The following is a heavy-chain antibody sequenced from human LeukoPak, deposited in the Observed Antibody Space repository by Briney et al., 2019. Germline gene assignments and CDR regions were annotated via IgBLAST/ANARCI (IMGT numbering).Heavy chain of an antibody. D-gene: IGHD6-13*01. CDR1: GGSISSGDYY. V-gene: IGHV4-30-4*01. J-gene: IGHJ6*03. CDR2: IYYSGST. CDR3: AGVAAAGNNYYYYYMDV. Sequence: PSETLSLTCTVSGGSISSGDYYWSWIRQPRGKGLEWIGYIYYSGSTYYNPSLKSRVTISVDTSKNQFSLKLSSVTAADTAVYYCAGVAAAGNNYYYYYMDVWGKGTTVTVSS.